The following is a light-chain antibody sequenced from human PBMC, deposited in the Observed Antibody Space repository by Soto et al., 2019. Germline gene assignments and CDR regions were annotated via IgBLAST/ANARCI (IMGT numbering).Light chain of an antibody. CDR1: QTVNNY. J-gene: IGKJ1*01. CDR2: DTS. V-gene: IGKV3-11*01. Sequence: EIVLTQSPATLSLSPGGRTILSCRASQTVNNYLAWYQQKPGQAPRLLIYDTSKRAPGVPARFIGSGSGTAFTLTIDIVEPEDYAIYYCQQRSDWRWTFGQGTKVDIK. CDR3: QQRSDWRWT.